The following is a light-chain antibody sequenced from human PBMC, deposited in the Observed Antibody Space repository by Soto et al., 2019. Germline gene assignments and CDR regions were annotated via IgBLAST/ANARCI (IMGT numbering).Light chain of an antibody. J-gene: IGKJ3*01. CDR2: DAS. Sequence: EIVLTQSPATLSLSPGERATLSCRASQSVYTYLAWYQQKPGQAPRLLIYDASNRATGIPARFSGSGSGTDFTLTIRSLQPEDFAVYYCQQRSNWPRTFGPGTKVDIK. V-gene: IGKV3-11*01. CDR1: QSVYTY. CDR3: QQRSNWPRT.